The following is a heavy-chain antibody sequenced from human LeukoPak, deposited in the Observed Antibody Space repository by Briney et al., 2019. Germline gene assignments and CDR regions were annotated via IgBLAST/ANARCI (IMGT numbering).Heavy chain of an antibody. CDR1: GFTFSSYA. Sequence: PGGSLRLSCAASGFTFSSYAMHWVRQAPGKGLEWVAVISYDGSNKYYADSVKGRFTISRDNSKNTLYLQMNSLRAEDTAVYYCARSHLGYCSGGSCYSMGYWGQGTLVTVSS. V-gene: IGHV3-30*04. CDR2: ISYDGSNK. D-gene: IGHD2-15*01. CDR3: ARSHLGYCSGGSCYSMGY. J-gene: IGHJ4*02.